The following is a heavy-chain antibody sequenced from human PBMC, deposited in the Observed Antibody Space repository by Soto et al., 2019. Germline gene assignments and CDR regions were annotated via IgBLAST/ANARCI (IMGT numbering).Heavy chain of an antibody. D-gene: IGHD1-1*01. V-gene: IGHV3-23*01. CDR3: AKQQGPGTPYYYAMDV. CDR1: GFTFSSYA. CDR2: LSGSGGIT. J-gene: IGHJ6*02. Sequence: EVQLLEAGGGLVQPGGSQRLSCAASGFTFSSYAMTWVRQAPGKGLEWVSTLSGSGGITYYAASVKGRFTISRDNSKDTLYLEMNSLRGEDTAVYFCAKQQGPGTPYYYAMDVWGQGTAVTVSS.